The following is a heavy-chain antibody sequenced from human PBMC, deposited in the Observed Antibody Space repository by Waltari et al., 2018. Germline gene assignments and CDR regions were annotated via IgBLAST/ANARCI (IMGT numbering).Heavy chain of an antibody. J-gene: IGHJ5*02. V-gene: IGHV4-34*01. Sequence: QVQLQQWGAGLLKPSETLSLTCPVHGGSFSGYYWILIRQPAGKGLEWIGEINHSGSTNYNPSLKSRVTISVDTSKNQFSLKLSSVTAADTAVYYCARAKETDIVVVPAAMNWFDPWGQGTLVTVSS. CDR2: INHSGST. CDR1: GGSFSGYY. D-gene: IGHD2-2*01. CDR3: ARAKETDIVVVPAAMNWFDP.